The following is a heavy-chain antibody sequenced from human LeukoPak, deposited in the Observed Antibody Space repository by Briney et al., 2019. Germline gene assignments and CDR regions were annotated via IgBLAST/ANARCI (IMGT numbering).Heavy chain of an antibody. CDR2: IYYSGNT. J-gene: IGHJ4*02. D-gene: IGHD3-10*02. V-gene: IGHV4-59*01. CDR1: GGSISPYY. Sequence: PSATLSLTCAVSGGSISPYYWSWIRQPPGKGLGWLGYIYYSGNTDYNPSLKSRVAISVDTSKNQFSLKLSPVTAADTAVYYCARATGSTMFIDYWGQGTLVTVSS. CDR3: ARATGSTMFIDY.